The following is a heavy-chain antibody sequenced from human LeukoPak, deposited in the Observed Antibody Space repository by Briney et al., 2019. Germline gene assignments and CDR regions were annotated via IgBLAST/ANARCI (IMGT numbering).Heavy chain of an antibody. CDR2: ISGGGGST. CDR3: VKDYYDSSGYYYAFGDY. V-gene: IGHV3-23*01. J-gene: IGHJ4*02. D-gene: IGHD3-22*01. Sequence: PGGSLRLSCAASGFTFSSYGMSWVRQAPGKGLEWVSAISGGGGSTYYADSVKGRFTISRDNSKNTLYLQMNSLRAEDTAVYYCVKDYYDSSGYYYAFGDYWGQGTLVTVSS. CDR1: GFTFSSYG.